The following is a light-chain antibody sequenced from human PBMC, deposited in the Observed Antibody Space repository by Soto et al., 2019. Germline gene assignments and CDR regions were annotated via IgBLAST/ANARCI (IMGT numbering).Light chain of an antibody. J-gene: IGLJ2*01. CDR1: SSDVGGYNY. CDR2: DVS. Sequence: QSALTQPRSVSGSPGQSVTISCTGTSSDVGGYNYVSWYQQHPGKAPKLMIYDVSKRPSGVPDRFSGSESGNTASLTISGLQAEDEADYYCCSYAGSSWVFGGGTKLTVL. V-gene: IGLV2-11*01. CDR3: CSYAGSSWV.